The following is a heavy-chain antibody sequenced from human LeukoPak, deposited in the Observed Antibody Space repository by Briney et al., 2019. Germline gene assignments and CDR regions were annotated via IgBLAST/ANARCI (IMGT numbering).Heavy chain of an antibody. CDR1: GYTFTGYY. V-gene: IGHV1-2*02. Sequence: ASVKVSCKASGYTFTGYYMHWVRQAPGQGLEWMGWINPNSGGTNYAQKFQGRVIMTRDTSTSTAYMELRSLGSDDTAVYYCARGLTPRPPDYWGQGTLVTVSS. J-gene: IGHJ4*02. CDR2: INPNSGGT. D-gene: IGHD3-9*01. CDR3: ARGLTPRPPDY.